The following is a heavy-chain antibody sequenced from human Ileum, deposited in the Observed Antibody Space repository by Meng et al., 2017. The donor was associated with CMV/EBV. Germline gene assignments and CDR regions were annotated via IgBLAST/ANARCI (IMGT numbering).Heavy chain of an antibody. Sequence: GGSLRLSCAASGFTFSTYWMTWVRQAPGKGLEWVANIKQDGSEKYYVDSVKGRFTISRDNAKNSLFLQMNSLRAEDTAMYYFARNARGSGYWGQGTLVTVSS. CDR2: IKQDGSEK. D-gene: IGHD3-10*01. CDR1: GFTFSTYW. V-gene: IGHV3-7*01. J-gene: IGHJ4*02. CDR3: ARNARGSGY.